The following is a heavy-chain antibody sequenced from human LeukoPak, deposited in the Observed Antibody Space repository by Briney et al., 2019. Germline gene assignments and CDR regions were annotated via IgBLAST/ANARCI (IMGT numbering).Heavy chain of an antibody. V-gene: IGHV1-8*01. CDR1: GYTFTSYD. Sequence: ASVKVSCKASGYTFTSYDINWVRQATGQGLEWMGWMNPNSGNTGYAQKFQGRVTMTRDTSTSTVYMELSSLRSEDTAVYYCARENGSSSDWFDPWGQGTLVTVSS. D-gene: IGHD6-6*01. CDR3: ARENGSSSDWFDP. CDR2: MNPNSGNT. J-gene: IGHJ5*02.